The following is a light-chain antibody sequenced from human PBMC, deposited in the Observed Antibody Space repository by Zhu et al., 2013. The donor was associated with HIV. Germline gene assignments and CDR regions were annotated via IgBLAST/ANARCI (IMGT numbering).Light chain of an antibody. J-gene: IGKJ1*01. CDR1: PSASTSY. CDR3: QQYGTAPWT. Sequence: IVLTQSPGTVSLSPGESATLSCRASPSASTSYFAWYQVKPGQPPRLLITGSSNRATGIPDRFSGRGSGTDFTLTISRLEPEDSAVYYCQQYGTAPWTFGQGTKVEI. CDR2: GSS. V-gene: IGKV3-20*01.